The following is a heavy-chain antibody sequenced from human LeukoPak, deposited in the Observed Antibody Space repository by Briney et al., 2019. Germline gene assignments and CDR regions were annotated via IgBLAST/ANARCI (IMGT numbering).Heavy chain of an antibody. Sequence: GGSLRLSCAASGFTGSSTYMSWVRQAPGKGLEWVSLIYSGGSTYYADSVKGRFTISRDNSKNTLYLQMNSLRAEDTAVYYCAREGYSGSDYWGQGTLVTVSS. D-gene: IGHD1-26*01. CDR1: GFTGSSTY. J-gene: IGHJ4*02. CDR2: IYSGGST. CDR3: AREGYSGSDY. V-gene: IGHV3-53*01.